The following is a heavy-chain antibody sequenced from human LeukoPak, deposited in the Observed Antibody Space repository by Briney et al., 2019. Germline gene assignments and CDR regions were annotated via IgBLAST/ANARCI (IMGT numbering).Heavy chain of an antibody. V-gene: IGHV1-2*02. J-gene: IGHJ4*02. CDR2: INTNSGGT. CDR1: GGTFSSYS. CDR3: ARGDYIRSSWCDY. Sequence: ASVKVSCKASGGTFSSYSISWVRQAPGQGLEWMGWINTNSGGTNYAQKFQGRVTMTRDTSISTAYMELSRLRYDDTAVYFCARGDYIRSSWCDYWGQGTLVTVSS. D-gene: IGHD6-13*01.